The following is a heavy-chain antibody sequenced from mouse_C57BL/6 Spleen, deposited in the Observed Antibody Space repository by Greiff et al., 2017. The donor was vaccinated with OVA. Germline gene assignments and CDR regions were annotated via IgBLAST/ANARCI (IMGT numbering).Heavy chain of an antibody. V-gene: IGHV14-4*01. CDR3: TTGNSWFAY. Sequence: VHVKQSGAELVRPGASVKLSCTASGFNIKDDYMHWVKQRPEQGLEWIGWIDPENGDTEYASKFQGKATITADTSSNTAYLQLSSLTSEDTAVYYCTTGNSWFAYWGQGTLVTVSA. CDR2: IDPENGDT. J-gene: IGHJ3*01. D-gene: IGHD2-1*01. CDR1: GFNIKDDY.